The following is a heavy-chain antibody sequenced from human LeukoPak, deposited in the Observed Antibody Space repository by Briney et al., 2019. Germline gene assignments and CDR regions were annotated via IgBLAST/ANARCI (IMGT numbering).Heavy chain of an antibody. Sequence: GGSLRLSCAASGFTFSDYYMSWIRQAPGKGLEWVSYISSSGSTIYYADSVEGRFTISRDNAKNSLYLQMNSLRAEDTAVYYCARDHKALSITYWGQGTLVTVSS. D-gene: IGHD5-24*01. CDR3: ARDHKALSITY. V-gene: IGHV3-11*01. CDR2: ISSSGSTI. CDR1: GFTFSDYY. J-gene: IGHJ4*02.